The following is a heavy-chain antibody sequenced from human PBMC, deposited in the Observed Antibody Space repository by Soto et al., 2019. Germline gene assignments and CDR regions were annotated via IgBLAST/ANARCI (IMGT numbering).Heavy chain of an antibody. Sequence: SVKVSCKASGGTFSSYAISWVRQAPGQGLEWMGGIIPIFGTANYAQKFQGRVTITADESTSTAYMELSSLRSEDTDVYYCARASRAAYGMDVWGQGTTVTVSS. D-gene: IGHD2-15*01. J-gene: IGHJ6*02. CDR2: IIPIFGTA. CDR1: GGTFSSYA. CDR3: ARASRAAYGMDV. V-gene: IGHV1-69*13.